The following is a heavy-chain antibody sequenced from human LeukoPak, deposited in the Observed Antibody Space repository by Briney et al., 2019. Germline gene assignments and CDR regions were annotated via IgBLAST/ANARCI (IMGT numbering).Heavy chain of an antibody. D-gene: IGHD1-1*01. CDR1: GYTFTIYG. V-gene: IGHV1-18*01. CDR2: LRAYNGNT. CDR3: ARDDRSNTWSWFDP. Sequence: GASVKVSCTASGYTFTIYGISWVRQAPGQGLEWMAWLRAYNGNTQYAQKLQGRVTMTTDTSTSTAYMELRSLRSDDTAVYYCARDDRSNTWSWFDPWGQGTLVTVSS. J-gene: IGHJ5*02.